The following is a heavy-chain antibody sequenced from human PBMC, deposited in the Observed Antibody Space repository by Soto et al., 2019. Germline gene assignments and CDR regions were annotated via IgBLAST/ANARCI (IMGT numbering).Heavy chain of an antibody. D-gene: IGHD4-17*01. CDR1: GFSLSNARMG. Sequence: QVTLKESGPVLVKPTETLTLTCTASGFSLSNARMGVSWIRQPPGKALEWLAHIFSNDEKSYSTSLKSRLTISKDTSKSPVVLTMTNMDPVDTATYYCARIAPYGVFDYWGQGTLVTVSS. V-gene: IGHV2-26*01. J-gene: IGHJ4*02. CDR3: ARIAPYGVFDY. CDR2: IFSNDEK.